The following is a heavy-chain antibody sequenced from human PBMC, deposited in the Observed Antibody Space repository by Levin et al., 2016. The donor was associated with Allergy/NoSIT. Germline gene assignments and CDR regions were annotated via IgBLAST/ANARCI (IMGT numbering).Heavy chain of an antibody. Sequence: LSLTCAASGFTFSDYYMSWIRQAPGKGLEWVSYISSSSSYTNYADSVKGRFTISRDNAKNSLYLQMNSLRAEDTAVYYCARMSPAYYFDYWGQGTLVTVSS. J-gene: IGHJ4*02. CDR1: GFTFSDYY. V-gene: IGHV3-11*03. CDR3: ARMSPAYYFDY. D-gene: IGHD2-2*01. CDR2: ISSSSSYT.